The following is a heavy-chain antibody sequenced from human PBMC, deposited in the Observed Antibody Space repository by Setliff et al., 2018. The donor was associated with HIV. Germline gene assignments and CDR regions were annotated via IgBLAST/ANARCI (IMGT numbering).Heavy chain of an antibody. CDR1: GVTVSKNY. Sequence: GSLRLSCAASGVTVSKNYMSWVRRAPGKGLEWASVIYTGGATFYADSVKARFTISRDNSRNTLYLQMNSLRAEDTAVYYCARSNLRRYGDPDWYFDLWGRGTLVTVSS. D-gene: IGHD4-17*01. J-gene: IGHJ2*01. CDR2: IYTGGAT. V-gene: IGHV3-66*02. CDR3: ARSNLRRYGDPDWYFDL.